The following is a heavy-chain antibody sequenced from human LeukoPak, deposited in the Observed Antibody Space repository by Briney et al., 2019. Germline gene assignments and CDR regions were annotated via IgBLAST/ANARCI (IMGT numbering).Heavy chain of an antibody. CDR1: GGSFSNYC. CDR2: INHSGST. V-gene: IGHV4-34*01. D-gene: IGHD2-21*02. Sequence: SETLSLTCTVYGGSFSNYCWTWIRQPPGKGLEWMGEINHSGSTNYNPSLKSRVTISVDTSKDQFSLKLTSVTAADTAVYYCTRGKPETVFDSWGQGTLVTVSS. J-gene: IGHJ4*02. CDR3: TRGKPETVFDS.